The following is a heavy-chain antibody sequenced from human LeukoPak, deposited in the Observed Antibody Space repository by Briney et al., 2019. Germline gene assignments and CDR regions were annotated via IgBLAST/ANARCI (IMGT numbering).Heavy chain of an antibody. V-gene: IGHV3-23*01. Sequence: GGSLRLSCAASGFTFSDYAMNWVRQAPGKGLEWVSSIDGTGGTTYYADAVKGRFTISRDNSKNTVCLQMNSLRDDDTAKYYCSKGGQGEAAAGTNWYFDLWGRGALVTVSS. D-gene: IGHD6-13*01. CDR3: SKGGQGEAAAGTNWYFDL. CDR2: IDGTGGTT. CDR1: GFTFSDYA. J-gene: IGHJ2*01.